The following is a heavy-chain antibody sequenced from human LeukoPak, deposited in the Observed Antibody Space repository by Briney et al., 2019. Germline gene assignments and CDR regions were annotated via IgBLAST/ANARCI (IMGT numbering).Heavy chain of an antibody. D-gene: IGHD3-9*01. CDR2: IKSKTDGGTT. Sequence: GGSLRLSCAASGFTFSNAWMSWVRQAPGKGLEWVVRIKSKTDGGTTDYAAPVKGRFTISRDDSKNTLYLQMNSLKTEDTAVYYCTTDATYYDILTGYYDYYYYGMDVWGQGTTVTVSS. V-gene: IGHV3-15*01. CDR1: GFTFSNAW. CDR3: TTDATYYDILTGYYDYYYYGMDV. J-gene: IGHJ6*02.